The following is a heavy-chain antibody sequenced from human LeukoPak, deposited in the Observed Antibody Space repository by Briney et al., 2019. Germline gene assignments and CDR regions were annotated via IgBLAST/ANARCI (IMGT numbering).Heavy chain of an antibody. CDR2: ISASDNNT. J-gene: IGHJ4*02. CDR1: GFTFSSYA. Sequence: GGSLRLSCAASGFTFSSYAMSWVRRAPGKGLEWVSAISASDNNTYYADSEKGRFTISRDNSKNTLSLQMNSLRAEDTALYYCVKDHWGSYYSLFDSWGQGTLVTVSS. CDR3: VKDHWGSYYSLFDS. D-gene: IGHD1-26*01. V-gene: IGHV3-23*01.